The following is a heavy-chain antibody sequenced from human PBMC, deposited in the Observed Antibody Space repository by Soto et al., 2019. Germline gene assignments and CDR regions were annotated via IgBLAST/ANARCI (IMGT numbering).Heavy chain of an antibody. CDR2: IDPSDSYT. CDR1: GHSFTDYW. D-gene: IGHD2-21*01. Sequence: EVQLVQSGAEVKKPGESLRISCKASGHSFTDYWISWVRQMPGKGLEWMARIDPSDSYTNYSPSFQGHVTISADKSLNTAFLQGSVRKASDSAMYYWARRRLIAGKKGGGYYGMDVWGQGTTVTVSS. V-gene: IGHV5-10-1*01. J-gene: IGHJ6*02. CDR3: ARRRLIAGKKGGGYYGMDV.